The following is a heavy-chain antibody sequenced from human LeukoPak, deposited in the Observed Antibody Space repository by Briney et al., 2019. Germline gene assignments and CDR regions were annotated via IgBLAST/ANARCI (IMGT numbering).Heavy chain of an antibody. D-gene: IGHD6-19*01. CDR2: IYYSGGT. CDR3: ATLNSNTMDSSGSYRDYYYGMDV. Sequence: SSYAMSWVRQPPGKGLEWIGSIYYSGGTYYNPSLKSRVTISVDTSKNQFSLKLSSVTAADTAVYYCATLNSNTMDSSGSYRDYYYGMDVWGQGTTVTVSS. V-gene: IGHV4-39*01. J-gene: IGHJ6*02. CDR1: SSYA.